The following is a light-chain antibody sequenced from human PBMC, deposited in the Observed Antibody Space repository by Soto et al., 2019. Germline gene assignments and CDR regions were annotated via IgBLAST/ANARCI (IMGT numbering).Light chain of an antibody. V-gene: IGKV3-15*01. J-gene: IGKJ1*01. CDR1: QSVSNN. Sequence: EIVMTQSPATLSVSPGERATLSCRATQSVSNNLAWYQKKPGQAPRLLIYGASARATGIPARFSGRGSGTESTLTISRRQAEDFAVYYCQQDNNWWTFGQGTTGEIQ. CDR2: GAS. CDR3: QQDNNWWT.